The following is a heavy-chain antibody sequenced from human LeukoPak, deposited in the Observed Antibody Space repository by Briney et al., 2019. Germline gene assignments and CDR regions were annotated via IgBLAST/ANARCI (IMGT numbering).Heavy chain of an antibody. CDR3: AKDRDIVVVPGGIRQELDY. CDR1: GFTFSSYG. Sequence: GGSLRLSCAASGFTFSSYGMHWVRQAPGKGLEWVAVISYDGSNKYYADSVKGRFTISRDNSKNTLYLQMNSLRAEDTSVYYCAKDRDIVVVPGGIRQELDYWGQGTPVTVSS. D-gene: IGHD2-2*01. J-gene: IGHJ4*02. V-gene: IGHV3-30*18. CDR2: ISYDGSNK.